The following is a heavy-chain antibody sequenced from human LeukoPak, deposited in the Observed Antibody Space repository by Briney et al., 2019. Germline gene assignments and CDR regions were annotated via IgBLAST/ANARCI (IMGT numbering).Heavy chain of an antibody. CDR3: ARGLWFGDENPPYFDY. D-gene: IGHD3-10*01. V-gene: IGHV4-61*02. CDR1: GGSISSSNYY. Sequence: PSETLSLTCSVSGGSISSSNYYWSWIRQPAGKGLEWIGRIYTSESTNYNPSLKSRVTISVDTSRDQFSLKLSSVTAADTAVYYCARGLWFGDENPPYFDYWGQGILVTVSS. CDR2: IYTSEST. J-gene: IGHJ4*02.